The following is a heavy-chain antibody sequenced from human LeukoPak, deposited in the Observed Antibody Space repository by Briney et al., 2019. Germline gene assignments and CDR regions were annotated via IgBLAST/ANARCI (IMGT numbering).Heavy chain of an antibody. D-gene: IGHD4-23*01. J-gene: IGHJ4*02. V-gene: IGHV4-39*01. Sequence: PSETLSLTCTVSGGSISSVSHHWGWFRQSPGKGLEWIGSIYDSRAIYYNPSLNSRVTISAVTSKNQFSLQLNSVTAADTAVYYCARHDGRSGGTMGALDSWGQGSLVTVSS. CDR2: IYDSRAI. CDR3: ARHDGRSGGTMGALDS. CDR1: GGSISSVSHH.